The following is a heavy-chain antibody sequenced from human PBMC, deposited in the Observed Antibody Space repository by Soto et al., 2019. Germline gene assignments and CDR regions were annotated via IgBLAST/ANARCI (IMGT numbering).Heavy chain of an antibody. CDR3: ARVTPGNNLYYFSGLDV. J-gene: IGHJ6*02. D-gene: IGHD1-1*01. Sequence: VGSLRLSCVASGFNFGTYAIHWVRQAPGKGLQWVALIAYDGINTYYADSVKGRFTISRDNSKNTLHLQMNSLRPEDTGVYFCARVTPGNNLYYFSGLDVWGQGTSVTVSS. CDR1: GFNFGTYA. CDR2: IAYDGINT. V-gene: IGHV3-30-3*01.